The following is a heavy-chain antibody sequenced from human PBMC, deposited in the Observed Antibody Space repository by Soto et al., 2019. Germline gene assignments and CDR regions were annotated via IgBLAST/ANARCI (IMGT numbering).Heavy chain of an antibody. Sequence: QVQLVQSGGEVKKPGASVKVSCKASGYTFTSYSITWVRQAPGQGLEWMGWISAYNGNTNYAQKFQGRVTMTTDTSTSTAYMELRSLTSDDTAMYYCAIIFTGVNAFDIWGQGTMFTGSS. CDR1: GYTFTSYS. D-gene: IGHD2-8*02. V-gene: IGHV1-18*04. J-gene: IGHJ3*02. CDR3: AIIFTGVNAFDI. CDR2: ISAYNGNT.